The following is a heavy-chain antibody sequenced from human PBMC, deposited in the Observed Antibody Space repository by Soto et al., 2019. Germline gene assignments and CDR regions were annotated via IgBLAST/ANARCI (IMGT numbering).Heavy chain of an antibody. J-gene: IGHJ6*02. V-gene: IGHV4-31*03. Sequence: QVQLQESGPGLVKPSQTLSLTCTVSGGSISSGGYYWSWIRQHPGKGLEWIGYIYYSGSTYYNPSLKSRVTISVDTSKNQFSLKLSSVTAADTAVYYCARAVGSSGSHSEVVPAAFHHYYYGMDVWGQGTTVTVSS. D-gene: IGHD2-2*01. CDR3: ARAVGSSGSHSEVVPAAFHHYYYGMDV. CDR1: GGSISSGGYY. CDR2: IYYSGST.